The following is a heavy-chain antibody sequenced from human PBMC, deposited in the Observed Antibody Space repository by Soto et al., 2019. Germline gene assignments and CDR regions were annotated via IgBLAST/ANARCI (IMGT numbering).Heavy chain of an antibody. V-gene: IGHV3-15*07. CDR3: ATALARWPPGS. Sequence: GGPLRLSCAASGFTFNNAWMNWVRQAPGKGLEWVGRIKSNTDGGTTDYAAPVKGRFTISRDDSKHTLYLQMNSLKTEDTAVYYCATALARWPPGSWGQGTLVTVSS. CDR2: IKSNTDGGTT. CDR1: GFTFNNAW. J-gene: IGHJ5*02. D-gene: IGHD2-15*01.